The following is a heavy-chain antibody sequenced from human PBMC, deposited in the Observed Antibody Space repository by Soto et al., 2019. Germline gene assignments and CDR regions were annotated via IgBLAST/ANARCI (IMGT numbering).Heavy chain of an antibody. CDR3: ARVSTAARAFDI. CDR1: GGSFSGYY. V-gene: IGHV4-34*01. Sequence: SETLSLTCAVYGGSFSGYYWSWIRQPPGKGLEWIGEINHSGSTNYNPSIKGRVTISVDTSKNQLSLKVSSVTAADTAVYYCARVSTAARAFDIWGQGTMVTVSS. D-gene: IGHD6-6*01. CDR2: INHSGST. J-gene: IGHJ3*02.